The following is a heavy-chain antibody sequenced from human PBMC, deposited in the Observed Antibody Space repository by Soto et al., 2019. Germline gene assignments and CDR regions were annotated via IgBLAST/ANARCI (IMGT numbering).Heavy chain of an antibody. CDR3: AREATPGTGTTPHV. CDR2: ISYDGSKK. V-gene: IGHV3-30-3*01. CDR1: GFTFSTYA. J-gene: IGHJ4*02. Sequence: QVQLVESGGGVVQPGRALRLSCAASGFTFSTYAMHWVRQAPGKGLEWVAVISYDGSKKYYADSVKGRFTISRDNSKSTLFLQMNSLRAEDTAVFYCAREATPGTGTTPHVWGQGTLVTVSS. D-gene: IGHD1-7*01.